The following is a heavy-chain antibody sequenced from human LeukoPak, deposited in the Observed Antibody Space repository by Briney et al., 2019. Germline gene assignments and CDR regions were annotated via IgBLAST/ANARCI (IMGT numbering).Heavy chain of an antibody. CDR2: ISAYNGNT. Sequence: ASVKVSCKASGYTFTSYGISWVRQAPGQGLEWMGWISAYNGNTNYAQKLQGRVTMTTDTSTSTAYMELRSLRSDDTAVYYCARDRRGRVLWFGEPMRWFDPWGQGTLVTVSS. CDR3: ARDRRGRVLWFGEPMRWFDP. J-gene: IGHJ5*02. D-gene: IGHD3-10*01. CDR1: GYTFTSYG. V-gene: IGHV1-18*01.